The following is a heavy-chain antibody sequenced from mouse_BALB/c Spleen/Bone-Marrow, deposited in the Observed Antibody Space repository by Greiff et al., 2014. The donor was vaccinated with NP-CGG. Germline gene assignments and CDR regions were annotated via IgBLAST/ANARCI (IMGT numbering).Heavy chain of an antibody. V-gene: IGHV3-2*02. Sequence: VQLQQSGPGLVKPSQSLSLTCTVTGYSITSDYAWNWIRQFPGNKLEWMGYISYSGSTSYNPSLKSRISITRDTSKNQFFLQLNSATTEDTATYYCAGNYWYFDVWGAGTTVTVSS. D-gene: IGHD2-1*01. CDR1: GYSITSDYA. J-gene: IGHJ1*01. CDR3: AGNYWYFDV. CDR2: ISYSGST.